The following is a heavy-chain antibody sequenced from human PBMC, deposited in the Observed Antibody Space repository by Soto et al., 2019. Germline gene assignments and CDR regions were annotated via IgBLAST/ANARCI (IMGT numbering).Heavy chain of an antibody. V-gene: IGHV4-30-2*01. CDR1: GGSIDSGAFS. Sequence: TSETLSLTCAVSGGSIDSGAFSLSWIRQPPGKGLEWIGYATHSGTAYSIPSLNGRLTLSVDSSQTQFSLKLTSVTAADSAFYYCARIHWAQSSLDYWGRGILVTVSS. CDR2: ATHSGTA. D-gene: IGHD6-19*01. J-gene: IGHJ4*02. CDR3: ARIHWAQSSLDY.